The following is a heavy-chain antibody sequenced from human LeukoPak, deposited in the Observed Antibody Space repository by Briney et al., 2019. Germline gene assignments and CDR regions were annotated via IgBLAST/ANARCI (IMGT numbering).Heavy chain of an antibody. CDR1: GFTFSDAW. CDR2: IKSETDGGTT. V-gene: IGHV3-15*01. D-gene: IGHD3-22*01. J-gene: IGHJ4*02. Sequence: GGSLRLSCAASGFTFSDAWMSWVRQAPGKGLEWVGRIKSETDGGTTDYTAPVKGRFTISRDDSKNTLYLQMNSLKTEDTAVHYCTTDPMILVVIGNYWGQGTLVTVSS. CDR3: TTDPMILVVIGNY.